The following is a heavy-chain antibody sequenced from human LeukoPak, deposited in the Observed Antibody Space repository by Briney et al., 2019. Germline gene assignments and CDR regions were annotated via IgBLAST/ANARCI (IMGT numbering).Heavy chain of an antibody. Sequence: GGSLRLSCAASGFTFSSYGMHWVRQAPGKGLEWVAVISYDGSNKYYADSVKGRFTISRDNSKNTLYLQMNSLRAEDTAVYHCAKASGLAAAGNFDYWGQGTLVTVSS. CDR3: AKASGLAAAGNFDY. D-gene: IGHD6-13*01. V-gene: IGHV3-30*18. CDR2: ISYDGSNK. CDR1: GFTFSSYG. J-gene: IGHJ4*02.